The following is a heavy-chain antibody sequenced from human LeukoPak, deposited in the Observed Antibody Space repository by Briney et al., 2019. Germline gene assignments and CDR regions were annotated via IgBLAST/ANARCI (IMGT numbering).Heavy chain of an antibody. Sequence: GGSLRLSCVVSGFTFTNYWMQWVRQVPGKGLVWVARMNSDGTSIIHADSVKGRFTISRDNAENTLYLQTNSLSPEATALYYCARSQSGVFDVWGQGTMVIVSS. D-gene: IGHD2-15*01. CDR3: ARSQSGVFDV. V-gene: IGHV3-74*01. CDR2: MNSDGTSI. J-gene: IGHJ3*01. CDR1: GFTFTNYW.